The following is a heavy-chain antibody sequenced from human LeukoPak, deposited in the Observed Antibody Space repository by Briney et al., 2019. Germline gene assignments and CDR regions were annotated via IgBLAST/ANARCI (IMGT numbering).Heavy chain of an antibody. J-gene: IGHJ4*02. CDR3: ASGTGPFDY. D-gene: IGHD1-1*01. CDR1: GGSISSSSYY. Sequence: SETLSLTSTVSGGSISSSSYYWGWIRQPPGRGMEWIGSIYYSGSTYYSPSLKSRVTISVDTSKNQFSLKLSSVTAADTAVYYCASGTGPFDYWGQGTLVTVSS. V-gene: IGHV4-39*01. CDR2: IYYSGST.